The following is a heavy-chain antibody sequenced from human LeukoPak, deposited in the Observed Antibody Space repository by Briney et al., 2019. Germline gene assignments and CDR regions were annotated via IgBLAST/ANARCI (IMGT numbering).Heavy chain of an antibody. V-gene: IGHV3-48*03. CDR2: ISSSGSTI. D-gene: IGHD3-22*01. CDR1: GFTFSSYE. CDR3: ARERNYYDSSGYESY. J-gene: IGHJ4*02. Sequence: GGSLRLSCAASGFTFSSYEMNWVRQAPGKGLEWVSYISSSGSTIYYADSVKGRFTISRDNAKNSLYLQMNGLRAEDTAVYYCARERNYYDSSGYESYWGQGTLVTVSS.